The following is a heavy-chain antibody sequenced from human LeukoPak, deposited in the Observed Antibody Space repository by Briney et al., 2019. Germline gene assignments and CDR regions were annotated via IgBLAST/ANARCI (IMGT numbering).Heavy chain of an antibody. V-gene: IGHV3-30*02. Sequence: GGSLRLSCAASGFTFSSYGMHWVRQAPGKGLEWVGFIRYDGSNKYYADSVKGRFTISRNNYKNKLYLQMNRLRADDTAVYYCAKDLGDAGATTTFDYWGQGTLVTVSS. CDR1: GFTFSSYG. CDR3: AKDLGDAGATTTFDY. CDR2: IRYDGSNK. J-gene: IGHJ4*02. D-gene: IGHD1-26*01.